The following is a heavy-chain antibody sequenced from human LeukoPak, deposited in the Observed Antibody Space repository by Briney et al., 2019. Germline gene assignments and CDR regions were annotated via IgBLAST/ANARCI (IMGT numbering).Heavy chain of an antibody. J-gene: IGHJ4*02. Sequence: PSETLSLTCTVSGGSITSHYWSWIRQPPGEGLEWIGYIYYSGNTNYNPSLKSRVTKSVDRSKIQFSLNLSSVTAADTAVYYCARENSGDGNLYYRGPYFDYWGQGTLVTVSS. CDR2: IYYSGNT. V-gene: IGHV4-59*11. CDR3: ARENSGDGNLYYRGPYFDY. D-gene: IGHD5-24*01. CDR1: GGSITSHY.